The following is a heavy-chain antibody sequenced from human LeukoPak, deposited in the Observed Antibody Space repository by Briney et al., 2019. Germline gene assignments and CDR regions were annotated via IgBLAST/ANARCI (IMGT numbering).Heavy chain of an antibody. CDR1: GCTFNSYA. CDR2: IIPRLGTT. V-gene: IGHV1-69*05. Sequence: AVKVSCKASGCTFNSYAINLVRQAPGQGLERMGGIIPRLGTTKYIEKFQGRSTITTYESNTTAYLEQTSVRSEDTVVYYCAADGTDWGKGTLVPVSS. CDR3: AADGTD. D-gene: IGHD1/OR15-1a*01. J-gene: IGHJ1*01.